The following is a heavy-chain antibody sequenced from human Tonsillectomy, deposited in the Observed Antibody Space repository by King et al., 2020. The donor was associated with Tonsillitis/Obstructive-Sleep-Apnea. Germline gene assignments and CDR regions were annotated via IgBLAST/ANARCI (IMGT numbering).Heavy chain of an antibody. D-gene: IGHD2-2*01. CDR1: GGSFSGYY. J-gene: IGHJ6*03. V-gene: IGHV4-34*01. CDR2: INHSGNT. Sequence: VQLQQWGAGLLKPSETLSLTCAVYGGSFSGYYWSWIRQPPGRGLEWIGEINHSGNTNYTPSLKSRVTISGDTSKNQFSLKLSSVTAADTAVYYCARGEIVVVPAANYYYYYMDVWGKGTTVTVSS. CDR3: ARGEIVVVPAANYYYYYMDV.